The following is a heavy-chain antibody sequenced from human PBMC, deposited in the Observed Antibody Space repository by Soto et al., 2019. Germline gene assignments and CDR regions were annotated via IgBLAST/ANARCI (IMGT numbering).Heavy chain of an antibody. CDR3: AREMATISLGAIDI. Sequence: PGGSLRLYCVDSGCGCISKRMNWVRQAPGKGLVWVSRTNNDGSSTTYADSVRGRFTSFRDNAKNTLFLQMTSLGVEDTAVYYCAREMATISLGAIDIWGEGTIVTVSS. J-gene: IGHJ3*02. D-gene: IGHD5-12*01. V-gene: IGHV3-74*01. CDR2: TNNDGSST. CDR1: GCGCISKR.